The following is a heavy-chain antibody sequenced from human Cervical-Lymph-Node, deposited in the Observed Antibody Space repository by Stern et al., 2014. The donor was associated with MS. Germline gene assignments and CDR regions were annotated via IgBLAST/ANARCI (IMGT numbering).Heavy chain of an antibody. Sequence: VQLVESGAEVKKPGESLRISCEVSGYRFTNNWIGWVRQMPGKGLEWMGIIYPGDSETRYSPYFQGHVHILVDKSKTPTYLPGSSVKASDTAIYYCARRGHGYMGIDYWGQGPLVTVP. J-gene: IGHJ4*02. D-gene: IGHD1-1*01. CDR3: ARRGHGYMGIDY. CDR1: GYRFTNNW. V-gene: IGHV5-51*03. CDR2: IYPGDSET.